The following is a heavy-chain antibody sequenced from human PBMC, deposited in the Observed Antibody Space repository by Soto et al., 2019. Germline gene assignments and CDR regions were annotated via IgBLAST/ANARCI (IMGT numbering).Heavy chain of an antibody. V-gene: IGHV3-23*01. CDR3: AKDDFTDRGDDYFDY. J-gene: IGHJ4*02. CDR1: GFTFSNYP. CDR2: IGASGDIT. D-gene: IGHD2-21*02. Sequence: LILSCAASGFTFSNYPIHWVRQAPGKGLEWVAGIGASGDITWYADSVKGRLSISRDNSKNTLYLQLNSLRFEDTAVYYCAKDDFTDRGDDYFDYWGPGTLVTVSS.